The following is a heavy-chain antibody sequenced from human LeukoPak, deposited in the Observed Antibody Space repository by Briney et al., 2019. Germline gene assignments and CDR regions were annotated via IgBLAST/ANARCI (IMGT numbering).Heavy chain of an antibody. CDR2: IYHSGST. CDR1: GYSISSGYY. D-gene: IGHD6-19*01. CDR3: ASPGYSSGWYDY. J-gene: IGHJ4*02. V-gene: IGHV4-38-2*01. Sequence: SETLSLTCAVSGYSISSGYYWGWIRQPPGEGLEWIGSIYHSGSTYYNPSLKSRVTISVDTSKNQFSLKLSSVTAADTAVYYCASPGYSSGWYDYWGQGTLVTVSS.